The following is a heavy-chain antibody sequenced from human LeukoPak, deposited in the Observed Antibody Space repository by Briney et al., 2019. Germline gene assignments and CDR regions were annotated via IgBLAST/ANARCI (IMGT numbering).Heavy chain of an antibody. CDR3: ARDIEAGGYNWFDP. V-gene: IGHV4-59*01. Sequence: SETLSLTCTVSGGSISTYYWSWIRQPPGKGLEWIGFIYYGGSTNYNPSLKSRVTISVDTSKNQFSLKLNSVTAADTAVYYCARDIEAGGYNWFDPWGQGTLVSVSS. J-gene: IGHJ5*02. CDR1: GGSISTYY. CDR2: IYYGGST. D-gene: IGHD6-13*01.